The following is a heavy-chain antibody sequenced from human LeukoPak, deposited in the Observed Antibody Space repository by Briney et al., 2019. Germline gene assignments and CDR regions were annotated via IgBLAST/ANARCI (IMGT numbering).Heavy chain of an antibody. CDR2: IRYDGSNK. V-gene: IGHV3-30*02. D-gene: IGHD3-3*01. J-gene: IGHJ6*03. CDR3: AKSPFVDFWSGYSSNYYYYMDV. Sequence: GGSLRLSCAASGFTFSSYGMHWVRQAPGKGLEWVAFIRYDGSNKYYADSVKGRFTISRDNSKNTLYLQMNGLRAEDTAVYYCAKSPFVDFWSGYSSNYYYYMDVWGKGTTVTVSS. CDR1: GFTFSSYG.